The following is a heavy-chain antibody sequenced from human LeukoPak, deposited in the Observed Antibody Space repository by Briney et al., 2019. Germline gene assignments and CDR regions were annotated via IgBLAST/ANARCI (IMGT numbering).Heavy chain of an antibody. V-gene: IGHV4-4*07. Sequence: SETLSLTCTVSGGSISSYYWSWIRQPAGKGLEWIGRIYTSGSTNYNPSLKSRVTMSVDTSKNQFSLKLSSVTAADTAVYYCARDQQLLWFGELSPYYGMDVWGQGTTVTVSS. CDR1: GGSISSYY. CDR2: IYTSGST. J-gene: IGHJ6*02. D-gene: IGHD3-10*01. CDR3: ARDQQLLWFGELSPYYGMDV.